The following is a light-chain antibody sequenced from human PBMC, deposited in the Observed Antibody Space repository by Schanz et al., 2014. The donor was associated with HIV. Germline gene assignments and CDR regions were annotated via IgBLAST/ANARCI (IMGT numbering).Light chain of an antibody. CDR1: QMFISSY. V-gene: IGKV3-20*01. J-gene: IGKJ1*01. Sequence: EIVLTQSPGTLSLSPGERATLSCRASQMFISSYLAWYQQKPGQAPRLLIYGVSTRATGSPDRFSGSGSGTDFTLTISRLEPEDFAVYYCQQYNTWPRTFGQGTKVELK. CDR3: QQYNTWPRT. CDR2: GVS.